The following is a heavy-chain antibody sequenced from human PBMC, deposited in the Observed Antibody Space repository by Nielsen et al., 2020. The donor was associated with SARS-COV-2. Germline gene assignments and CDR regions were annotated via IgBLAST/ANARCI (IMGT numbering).Heavy chain of an antibody. CDR1: GGSISNYY. D-gene: IGHD3-22*01. J-gene: IGHJ4*02. Sequence: SETLSLTCSVSGGSISNYYWSWIRLPPGKGLEWSAFIYNTGRTIYNPSLQSRVTISSDTSKNQFSLKLTSVTAADMGVYFCAGGSGYRFDYWGQGALVTVSS. V-gene: IGHV4-59*08. CDR3: AGGSGYRFDY. CDR2: IYNTGRT.